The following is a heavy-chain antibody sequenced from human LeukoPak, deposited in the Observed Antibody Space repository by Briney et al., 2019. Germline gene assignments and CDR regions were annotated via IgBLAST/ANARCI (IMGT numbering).Heavy chain of an antibody. CDR2: INPSGGTT. CDR1: GYTFTSYS. V-gene: IGHV1-46*01. CDR3: AREVDSSGWYCQKYFQH. D-gene: IGHD6-19*01. J-gene: IGHJ1*01. Sequence: GASVKVSCKASGYTFTSYSLNWVRQSPGQGFEWMGTINPSGGTTNYAQKFQGRISMTRDTSTSTVYMELSSLRSEDTAVYYCAREVDSSGWYCQKYFQHWGQGTLVTVSS.